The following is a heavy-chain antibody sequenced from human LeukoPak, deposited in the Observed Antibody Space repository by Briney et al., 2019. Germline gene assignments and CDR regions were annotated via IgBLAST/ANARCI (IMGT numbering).Heavy chain of an antibody. V-gene: IGHV4-59*08. CDR2: IYYSGST. CDR3: ARHMVARVGYCSSTSCYTPWFDP. Sequence: PSETLSLTCTVSGGSISGYYRSWIRQPPGKGLEWIGYIYYSGSTNYNPSLKSRVTISVDTSKNQFSLKLSSVTAADTAVYYCARHMVARVGYCSSTSCYTPWFDPWGQGTLVTVSS. CDR1: GGSISGYY. D-gene: IGHD2-2*02. J-gene: IGHJ5*02.